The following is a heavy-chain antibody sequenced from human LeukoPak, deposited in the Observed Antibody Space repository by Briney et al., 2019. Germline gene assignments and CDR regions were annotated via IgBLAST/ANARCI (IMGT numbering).Heavy chain of an antibody. J-gene: IGHJ4*02. D-gene: IGHD4-17*01. CDR1: GLTFSSYA. CDR3: AITYGDYVYDY. Sequence: GGSLRLSCAASGLTFSSYAMSWVRQAPGKGLEWVSAISGSGGSTYYADSVKGRFTISRDNSKNTLYLQMNSLRAEDTAVYYCAITYGDYVYDYWGQGTLVTVSS. V-gene: IGHV3-23*01. CDR2: ISGSGGST.